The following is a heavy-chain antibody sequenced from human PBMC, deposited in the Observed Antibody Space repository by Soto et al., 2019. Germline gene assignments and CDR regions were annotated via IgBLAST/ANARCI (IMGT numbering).Heavy chain of an antibody. Sequence: SETLSLTCTVSGGSISSGGYYWSWIRQHPGKGLEWIGYIYYSGSTYYNPSLKSRVTISVDTSKNQFSLKLSSVTAADTAVYYCATHRDDFRSGYYELDAFDIWGQGTMVTVSS. D-gene: IGHD3-3*01. CDR1: GGSISSGGYY. V-gene: IGHV4-31*03. J-gene: IGHJ3*02. CDR2: IYYSGST. CDR3: ATHRDDFRSGYYELDAFDI.